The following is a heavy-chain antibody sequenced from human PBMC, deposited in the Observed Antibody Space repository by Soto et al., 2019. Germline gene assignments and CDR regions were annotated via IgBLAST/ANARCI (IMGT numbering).Heavy chain of an antibody. D-gene: IGHD3-22*01. CDR2: ISSSSSYI. V-gene: IGHV3-21*01. Sequence: GGSLRLSCAAPGFTFSSYSINWVRQAPGKGVEWGSSISSSSSYIYYADSVKGRFTISRDNAKNSLYLQMNSLRAEDTAVYYCARDGPNYYDSSGYYSSSPRDYYYYGMDVWGQGTTVTVSS. CDR1: GFTFSSYS. CDR3: ARDGPNYYDSSGYYSSSPRDYYYYGMDV. J-gene: IGHJ6*02.